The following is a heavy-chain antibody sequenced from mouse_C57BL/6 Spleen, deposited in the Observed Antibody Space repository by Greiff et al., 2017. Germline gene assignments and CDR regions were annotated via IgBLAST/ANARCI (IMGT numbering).Heavy chain of an antibody. CDR1: GYTFTDYY. Sequence: VLLVESGAELVKPGASVKISCKASGYTFTDYYINWVKQRPGQGLEWIGKIGPGSGSTYYTAKFKGKATLTADKSSSPAYMKLSGLTSEDSAVYFCARTLYGSSHGYFDYWGQGTTLTVSS. CDR3: ARTLYGSSHGYFDY. D-gene: IGHD1-1*01. V-gene: IGHV1-77*01. CDR2: IGPGSGST. J-gene: IGHJ2*01.